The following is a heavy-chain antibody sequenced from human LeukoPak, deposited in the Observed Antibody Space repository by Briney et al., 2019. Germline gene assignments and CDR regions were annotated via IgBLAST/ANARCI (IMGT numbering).Heavy chain of an antibody. CDR2: IYHTERT. CDR3: AREKTVGGLLDAFDI. V-gene: IGHV4-59*01. D-gene: IGHD4-23*01. CDR1: GGSIGTYY. Sequence: SETLSLTCAVSGGSIGTYYWNWIRQPPRKGLEWIGYIYHTERTNYTPSLRSRVTISLDTSKIQYSQTLSSGTAADTAVYYCAREKTVGGLLDAFDIWGQGTMVTVSS. J-gene: IGHJ3*02.